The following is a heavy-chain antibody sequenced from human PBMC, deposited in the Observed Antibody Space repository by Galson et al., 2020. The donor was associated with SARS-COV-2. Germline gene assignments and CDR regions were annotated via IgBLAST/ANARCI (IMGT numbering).Heavy chain of an antibody. Sequence: METGGSLRLSCAASGFTVSSNYMSWVRQAPGKGLEWVSVIYSGGSTYYADSVKGRFTISRDNSKNTLYLQMNSLRAEDTAVYYCAREATYDAFDIWGQGTMVTVSS. J-gene: IGHJ3*02. V-gene: IGHV3-53*01. D-gene: IGHD5-12*01. CDR1: GFTVSSNY. CDR3: AREATYDAFDI. CDR2: IYSGGST.